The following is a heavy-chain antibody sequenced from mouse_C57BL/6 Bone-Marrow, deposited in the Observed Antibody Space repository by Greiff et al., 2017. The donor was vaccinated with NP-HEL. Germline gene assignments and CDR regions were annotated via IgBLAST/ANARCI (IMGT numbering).Heavy chain of an antibody. J-gene: IGHJ2*01. CDR1: GFTFSDAW. CDR3: TRRRITTVVAPYYFDY. Sequence: EVKLVESGGGLVQPGGSMKLSCAASGFTFSDAWMDWVRQSPEKGLEWVAEIRNKANNHATYYAESVKGRFTISRDDSKSSVYLQMSSLRAEDTGIYYCTRRRITTVVAPYYFDYWGQGTTRTVSS. D-gene: IGHD1-1*01. CDR2: IRNKANNHAT. V-gene: IGHV6-6*01.